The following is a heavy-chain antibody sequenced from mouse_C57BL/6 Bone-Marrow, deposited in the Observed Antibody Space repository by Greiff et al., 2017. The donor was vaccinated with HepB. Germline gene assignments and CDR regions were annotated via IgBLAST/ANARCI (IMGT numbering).Heavy chain of an antibody. Sequence: VQVVESGAELVKPGASVKMSCKASGYTFTTYPIEWMKQNHGKSLEWIGNFHPYNDDTKYNEKFKGKATLTVEKSSSTVYLELSRLTSDDSAVYYCARRGSKSYWYFDVWGTGTTVTVSS. CDR2: FHPYNDDT. V-gene: IGHV1-47*01. J-gene: IGHJ1*03. D-gene: IGHD1-1*01. CDR3: ARRGSKSYWYFDV. CDR1: GYTFTTYP.